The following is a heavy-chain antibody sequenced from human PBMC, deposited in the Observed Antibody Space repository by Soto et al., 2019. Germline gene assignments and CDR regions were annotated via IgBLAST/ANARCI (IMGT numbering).Heavy chain of an antibody. Sequence: ESGGGVVQPGRSLRLSCAASGFTFSSYAMHWVRQAPGKGLEWVAVISYDGSNKYYADSVKGRFTISRDNSKNTLYLQMNSLRAEDTAVYYCARAAAALLGMDVWGQGTTVTVSS. J-gene: IGHJ6*02. CDR3: ARAAAALLGMDV. CDR1: GFTFSSYA. CDR2: ISYDGSNK. D-gene: IGHD6-13*01. V-gene: IGHV3-30-3*01.